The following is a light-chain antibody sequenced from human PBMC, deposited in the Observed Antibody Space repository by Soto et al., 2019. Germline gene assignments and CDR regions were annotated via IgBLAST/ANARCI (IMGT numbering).Light chain of an antibody. CDR3: QQYGTSPPLT. J-gene: IGKJ4*01. Sequence: IVLMQSPGTLSLSPGERATLSCRASQSVSNNYVAWYQQKPGQAPRLLIAGASSRATGIPDRFSGSGSGTDFTLTISRLEPEDFAVYYCQQYGTSPPLTFGGGTKVEIK. CDR2: GAS. CDR1: QSVSNNY. V-gene: IGKV3-20*01.